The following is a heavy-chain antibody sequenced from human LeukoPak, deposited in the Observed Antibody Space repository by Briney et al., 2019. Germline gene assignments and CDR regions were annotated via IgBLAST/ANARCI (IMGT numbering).Heavy chain of an antibody. D-gene: IGHD3-16*01. CDR1: GGSISSSSYY. V-gene: IGHV4-39*07. Sequence: PSETLSLTCTVSGGSISSSSYYWGWIRQPPGKGLEWIGSIYYSGSTYYNPSLKSRVTISVDTSKNQFSLKLSSVTAADTAVYYCARVLTGPAAFDIWGQGTMVTVSS. J-gene: IGHJ3*02. CDR3: ARVLTGPAAFDI. CDR2: IYYSGST.